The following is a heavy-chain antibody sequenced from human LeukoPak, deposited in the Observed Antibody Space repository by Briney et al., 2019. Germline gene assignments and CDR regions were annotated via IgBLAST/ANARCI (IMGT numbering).Heavy chain of an antibody. V-gene: IGHV4-4*07. CDR1: GGSISSYY. Sequence: SETLSLTCTVSGGSISSYYWSWIRQPAGKGLEWIGRIYTSGSTNCNPSLKSRVTMSVDTSKNQFSLKLSSVTAADTAVYYCAREHSSGWQITYYFDYWGQGTLVTVSS. D-gene: IGHD6-19*01. CDR3: AREHSSGWQITYYFDY. CDR2: IYTSGST. J-gene: IGHJ4*02.